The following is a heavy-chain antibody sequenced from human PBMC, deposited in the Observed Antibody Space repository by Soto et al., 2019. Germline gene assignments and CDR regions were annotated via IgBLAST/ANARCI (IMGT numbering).Heavy chain of an antibody. V-gene: IGHV3-30*18. CDR2: ISYDGTNK. Sequence: QVQLVESGGGVVQPGRSLRLSCAASGFTFNNYGMHWVRQAPGKGLEWVAFISYDGTNKYYADSVKGRFILSRDNSKNTLYLQMNSLGAEDTAMYYCAKDPFTEDGDYAEGDYWGQGTLVTVSS. D-gene: IGHD4-17*01. CDR1: GFTFNNYG. J-gene: IGHJ4*02. CDR3: AKDPFTEDGDYAEGDY.